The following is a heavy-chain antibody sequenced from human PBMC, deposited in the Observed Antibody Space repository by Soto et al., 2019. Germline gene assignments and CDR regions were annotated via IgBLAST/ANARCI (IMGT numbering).Heavy chain of an antibody. CDR3: ARVEGSSYYFRHDC. J-gene: IGHJ4*02. CDR2: IYYSGSS. D-gene: IGHD1-26*01. CDR1: GCPISSGSYH. Sequence: SETLSLTCTVSGCPISSGSYHWSWIRQHPGKGLEWIGNIYYSGSSYYNPSLKSRATISIDTSKDQFSLRLGSVTAADTAVYYCARVEGSSYYFRHDCWGRGTLVTVSS. V-gene: IGHV4-31*03.